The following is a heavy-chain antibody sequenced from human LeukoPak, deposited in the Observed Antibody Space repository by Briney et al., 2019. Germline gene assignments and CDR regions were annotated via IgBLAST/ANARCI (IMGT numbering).Heavy chain of an antibody. Sequence: ASAKVSCKVSGYRLSELSMHWVRQAPGKGLEWMGGLDVEDDEPIYAQKFQGRVIMTEDTSTDTAYMELSSLRSEDTAVYYCATEATSPDYNYYMDVWGKGTTVTVSS. CDR1: GYRLSELS. J-gene: IGHJ6*03. CDR3: ATEATSPDYNYYMDV. V-gene: IGHV1-24*01. D-gene: IGHD2-2*01. CDR2: LDVEDDEP.